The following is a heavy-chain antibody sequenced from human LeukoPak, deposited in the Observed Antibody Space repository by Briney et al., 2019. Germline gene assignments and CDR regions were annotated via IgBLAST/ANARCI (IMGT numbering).Heavy chain of an antibody. D-gene: IGHD6-13*01. J-gene: IGHJ4*02. CDR1: GFTFSSYW. Sequence: PGGSLRLSCAAPGFTFSSYWMSWVRQAPGKGLEWVANIKPDGSEKYYVDSVKGRFTISRDNANNSLYLQMNSLRAEDTAVYYCAGGIAAALVWGQGTLVTVSS. CDR2: IKPDGSEK. V-gene: IGHV3-7*01. CDR3: AGGIAAALV.